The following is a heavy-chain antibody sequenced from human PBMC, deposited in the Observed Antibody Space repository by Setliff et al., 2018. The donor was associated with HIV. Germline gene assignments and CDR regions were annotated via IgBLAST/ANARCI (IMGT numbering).Heavy chain of an antibody. J-gene: IGHJ6*03. CDR1: GGTFSRHT. V-gene: IGHV1-69*13. D-gene: IGHD5-18*01. CDR3: ARGAGYRYFDQDYSYMDV. CDR2: IIPIFGTT. Sequence: ASVKVSCKSSGGTFSRHTISWVRQAPGQGLEWMGGIIPIFGTTNYAQNFQGRVSITADASTSTAYMELSSLRSEDTAVYYCARGAGYRYFDQDYSYMDVWGKGTTVTVSS.